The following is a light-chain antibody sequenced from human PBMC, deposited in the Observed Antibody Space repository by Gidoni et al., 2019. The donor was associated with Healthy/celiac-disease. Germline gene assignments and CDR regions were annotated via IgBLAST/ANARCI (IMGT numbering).Light chain of an antibody. Sequence: QSALTQPPSVSGSPGQSVTISCTGTSGDVGMYNYVSWYQQHPGKPPKLILHDVSQRPSGVPDRFSGSKSGNTASLTISGLQSDDDADYYCRSYAGSYTRYVFGTGTKVTVL. CDR2: DVS. V-gene: IGLV2-11*02. CDR3: RSYAGSYTRYV. J-gene: IGLJ1*01. CDR1: SGDVGMYNY.